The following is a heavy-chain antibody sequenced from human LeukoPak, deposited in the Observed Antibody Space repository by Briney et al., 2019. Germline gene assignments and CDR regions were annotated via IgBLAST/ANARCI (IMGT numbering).Heavy chain of an antibody. CDR3: ARRHSSGYYY. Sequence: SETLSLTCTVSGGSISSSSYHWGWIRQPPGKGLEWIGSIYYSGSTYYNPSLKSRVTISVDTSENQFSLKLSSVTAADTAVYYCARRHSSGYYYWGQGTLVTVSS. D-gene: IGHD3-22*01. V-gene: IGHV4-39*01. CDR2: IYYSGST. CDR1: GGSISSSSYH. J-gene: IGHJ4*02.